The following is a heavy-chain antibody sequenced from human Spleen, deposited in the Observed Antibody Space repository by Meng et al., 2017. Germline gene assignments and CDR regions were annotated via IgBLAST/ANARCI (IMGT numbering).Heavy chain of an antibody. D-gene: IGHD4-23*01. Sequence: GESLKISCAASGFPFGYYSLNWVRQPPGKGLEWGSGIGRRSDYISSADSVKGRFTISRDNAKNSVYLQMDSLRAEDTAIYYCAGTPGYCDGGRCHKYGLDVWGQGTAVTVSS. V-gene: IGHV3-21*06. CDR2: IGRRSDYI. J-gene: IGHJ6*02. CDR3: AGTPGYCDGGRCHKYGLDV. CDR1: GFPFGYYS.